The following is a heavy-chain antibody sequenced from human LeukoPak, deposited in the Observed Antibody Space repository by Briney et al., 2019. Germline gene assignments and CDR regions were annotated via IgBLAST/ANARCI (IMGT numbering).Heavy chain of an antibody. D-gene: IGHD2-21*01. CDR3: ARADCGGDCYSYINWYFDL. CDR2: IYYSGST. V-gene: IGHV4-59*01. CDR1: GGSISSYY. J-gene: IGHJ2*01. Sequence: PSETLSPTCTVSGGSISSYYWSWIRQPPGKGLEWIGYIYYSGSTNYNPSLKSRVTISVDTSKNQFSLKLSSVTAADTAVYYCARADCGGDCYSYINWYFDLWGRGTLVTVSS.